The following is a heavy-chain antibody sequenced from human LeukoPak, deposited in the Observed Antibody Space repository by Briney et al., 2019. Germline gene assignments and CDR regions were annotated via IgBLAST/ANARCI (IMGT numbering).Heavy chain of an antibody. CDR2: LNSDGSST. CDR1: GFTFSSYW. CDR3: ARASNRNSINFDY. D-gene: IGHD1-7*01. Sequence: GGSLRLSCAASGFTFSSYWMHWVRQVPGKGLVWVSRLNSDGSSTSYADSVKGRFTISRDNAETTLHLQMNNLSAEDTAAYYCARASNRNSINFDYWGQGALVTVSS. V-gene: IGHV3-74*01. J-gene: IGHJ4*02.